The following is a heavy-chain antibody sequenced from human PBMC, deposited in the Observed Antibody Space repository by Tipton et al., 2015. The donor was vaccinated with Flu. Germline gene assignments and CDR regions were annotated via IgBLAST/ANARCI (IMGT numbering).Heavy chain of an antibody. CDR2: IYYSGST. Sequence: LRLSCTVSGGSISSSSYYWGWIRQPPGKGLEWIGSIYYSGSTYYNPSLKSRVTISVDTSKNQSSLKLSSVTAADTAVYYCARDPFLQRGYSYGQTGPGWYFDLWGRGTLVTVSS. J-gene: IGHJ2*01. V-gene: IGHV4-39*07. CDR3: ARDPFLQRGYSYGQTGPGWYFDL. CDR1: GGSISSSSYY. D-gene: IGHD5-18*01.